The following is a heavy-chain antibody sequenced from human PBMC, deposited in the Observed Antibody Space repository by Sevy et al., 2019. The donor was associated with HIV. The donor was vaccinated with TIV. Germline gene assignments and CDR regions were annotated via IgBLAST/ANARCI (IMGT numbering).Heavy chain of an antibody. CDR1: GSTFSSYG. CDR2: IWYDGSNK. CDR3: ARDFLDSSGYYYSYYYYYYGMDV. J-gene: IGHJ6*02. V-gene: IGHV3-33*01. D-gene: IGHD3-22*01. Sequence: GGSLRLSCAASGSTFSSYGMHWVRQAPGKGLEWVAVIWYDGSNKYYADSVKGRFTISRDNSKNTLYLQMNSLRAEDTAVYYCARDFLDSSGYYYSYYYYYYGMDVWGQGTTVTVSS.